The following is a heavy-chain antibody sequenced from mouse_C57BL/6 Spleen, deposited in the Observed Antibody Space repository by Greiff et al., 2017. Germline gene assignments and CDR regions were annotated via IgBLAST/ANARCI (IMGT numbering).Heavy chain of an antibody. V-gene: IGHV1-9*01. CDR2: ILPGSGST. CDR3: ARRGYGSSYGYFDV. J-gene: IGHJ1*03. CDR1: GYTFTGYW. D-gene: IGHD1-1*01. Sequence: VQLQQSGAELMKPGASVKLSCKATGYTFTGYWIEWVKQRPGHGLEWIGEILPGSGSTYYNEKFKGKATFTADTSSNTAYMQLSSLTTEDSAIYYGARRGYGSSYGYFDVWGTGTTVTVSS.